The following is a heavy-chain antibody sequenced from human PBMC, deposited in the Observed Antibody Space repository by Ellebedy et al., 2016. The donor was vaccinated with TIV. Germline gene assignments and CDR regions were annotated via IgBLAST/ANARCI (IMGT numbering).Heavy chain of an antibody. V-gene: IGHV6-1*01. D-gene: IGHD3-3*01. CDR2: AYYRSKWLN. Sequence: MPSETLSLTCAISGDSVSDSSTTWNWNRQSPSRGLEWLGRAYYRSKWLNDYAVSVKGRISISPDTSKNQIPLQLASVTPEDTAVYYCARDPSWCWSCLDVWGQGTTVTVSS. CDR3: ARDPSWCWSCLDV. J-gene: IGHJ6*02. CDR1: GDSVSDSSTT.